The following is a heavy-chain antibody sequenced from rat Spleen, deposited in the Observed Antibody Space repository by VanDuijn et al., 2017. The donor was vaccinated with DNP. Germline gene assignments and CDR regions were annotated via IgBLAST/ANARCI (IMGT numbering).Heavy chain of an antibody. Sequence: EVQLVESGGGLVQPGRSLKLSCAASGFTFSDYAMAWVRQSPKKGLEWVATIIYDGSSIYYRDSVKGRFTISRDNAENTVYLQMSSLRSEDTATYYCASNYGGYYAMDAWGQGTSVTVSS. CDR3: ASNYGGYYAMDA. V-gene: IGHV5-7*01. D-gene: IGHD1-11*01. CDR1: GFTFSDYA. CDR2: IIYDGSSI. J-gene: IGHJ4*01.